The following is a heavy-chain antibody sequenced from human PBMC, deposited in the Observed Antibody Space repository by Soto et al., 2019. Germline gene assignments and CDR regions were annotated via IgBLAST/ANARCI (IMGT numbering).Heavy chain of an antibody. Sequence: ASLTVSCHAHGYTFTGLYFHLARQAPGQGAEWKGWINPSSGDTNKLRHFKGRVTMTRDTSISTAYMELSRLRSDDSAVYYCADQEHDFDIWGQGTMVTVSS. CDR3: ADQEHDFDI. J-gene: IGHJ3*02. D-gene: IGHD1-1*01. V-gene: IGHV1-2*02. CDR2: INPSSGDT. CDR1: GYTFTGLY.